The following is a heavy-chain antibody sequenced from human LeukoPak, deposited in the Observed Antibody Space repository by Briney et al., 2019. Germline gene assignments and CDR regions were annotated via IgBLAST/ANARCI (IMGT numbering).Heavy chain of an antibody. CDR3: AGEGTSGTHLNWFDR. CDR1: GGSISSYY. V-gene: IGHV4-59*01. J-gene: IGHJ5*02. Sequence: SETLSLTCTVSGGSISSYYWSWIRQPPGKGLEWIGHIYGSGSTNYNPSLKSRVTLSVDTSKNQFSLKLSSVTAADTAVYYCAGEGTSGTHLNWFDRWGQGTLVTVSS. D-gene: IGHD1-1*01. CDR2: IYGSGST.